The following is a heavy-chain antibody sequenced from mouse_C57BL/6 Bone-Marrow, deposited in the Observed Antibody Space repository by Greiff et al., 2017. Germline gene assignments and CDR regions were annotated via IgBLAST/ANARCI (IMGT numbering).Heavy chain of an antibody. V-gene: IGHV14-4*01. CDR1: GFNIKDDY. CDR3: TTFDGYYVAWFAY. D-gene: IGHD2-3*01. J-gene: IGHJ3*01. CDR2: IDPENGDT. Sequence: VQLQQSGAELVRPGASVKLSCTASGFNIKDDYMHWVKQRPEQGLEWIGWIDPENGDTEYASKFHGKATITADTAYNSAYLQLSILTSEDTAVYYCTTFDGYYVAWFAYWGQGTLVTVSA.